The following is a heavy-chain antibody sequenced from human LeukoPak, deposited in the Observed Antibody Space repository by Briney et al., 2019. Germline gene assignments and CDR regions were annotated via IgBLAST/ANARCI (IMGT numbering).Heavy chain of an antibody. D-gene: IGHD2-2*01. V-gene: IGHV3-30*18. CDR2: ISYDGNDN. CDR3: AKSTAPAGYYLDY. J-gene: IGHJ4*02. Sequence: GGSLRLSCAASGFTFSTYGMHWVRQAPGKGLERVAIISYDGNDNDYADSVRGRFTISRDNSKNTLYLQMNSLRGEDTAVYYCAKSTAPAGYYLDYWGQGILVTVSS. CDR1: GFTFSTYG.